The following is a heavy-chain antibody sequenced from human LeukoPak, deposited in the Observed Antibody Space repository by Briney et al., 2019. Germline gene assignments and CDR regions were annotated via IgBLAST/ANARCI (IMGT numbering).Heavy chain of an antibody. J-gene: IGHJ4*02. CDR1: GFTFSDYY. V-gene: IGHV3-23*01. D-gene: IGHD6-13*01. CDR2: ISGSGGST. CDR3: ATHPGIAAAGTITDLLMSSIPDY. Sequence: GGSLRLSCAASGFTFSDYYMSWVRQAPGKGLEWVSAISGSGGSTYYADSVKGRFTISRDNSKNTLYLQMNSLRAEDTAVYYCATHPGIAAAGTITDLLMSSIPDYWGQGTLVTVSS.